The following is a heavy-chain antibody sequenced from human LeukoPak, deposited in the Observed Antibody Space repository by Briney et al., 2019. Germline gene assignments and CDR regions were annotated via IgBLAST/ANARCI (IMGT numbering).Heavy chain of an antibody. J-gene: IGHJ4*02. Sequence: GGYLRLSCAASGFTFSDYWIHWVRHAPGKGLVWVAVISYDGSNKYYADSVKGRFTISRDNSKNTLYLQMNSLRAEDTAVYYCARPPFTYYYDSSGPLDYWGQGTLVTVSS. D-gene: IGHD3-22*01. CDR1: GFTFSDYW. V-gene: IGHV3-30-3*01. CDR3: ARPPFTYYYDSSGPLDY. CDR2: ISYDGSNK.